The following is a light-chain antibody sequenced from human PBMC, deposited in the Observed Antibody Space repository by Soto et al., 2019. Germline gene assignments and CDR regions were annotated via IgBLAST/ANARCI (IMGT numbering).Light chain of an antibody. CDR1: QSVSSSS. Sequence: EIVLTQSPGTLSLSPGERATLSCRASQSVSSSSLAWYQQKPRQAPRLLIYGASSRATGVPDRFSGSGSGTDFTLTISRLEPEDFAVYYCQQYTTSPPAYTFGQGTKLEIK. V-gene: IGKV3-20*01. CDR3: QQYTTSPPAYT. J-gene: IGKJ2*01. CDR2: GAS.